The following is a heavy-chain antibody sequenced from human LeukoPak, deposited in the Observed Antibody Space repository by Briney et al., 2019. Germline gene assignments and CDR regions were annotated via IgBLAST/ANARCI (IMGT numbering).Heavy chain of an antibody. Sequence: PSETLSLTCNVSGDSITSGAFYWAWISQSPGEGLEWIGNVYYSGSTQYNPSLRGRVSISMDKTKNQFSLNLNSVSVTDTAIYYCARRDYAAWFDPWGQGTLVTVSS. V-gene: IGHV4-39*01. J-gene: IGHJ5*02. D-gene: IGHD4/OR15-4a*01. CDR2: VYYSGST. CDR3: ARRDYAAWFDP. CDR1: GDSITSGAFY.